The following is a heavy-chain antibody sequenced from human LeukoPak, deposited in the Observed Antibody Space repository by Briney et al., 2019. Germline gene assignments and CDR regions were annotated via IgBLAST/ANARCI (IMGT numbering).Heavy chain of an antibody. CDR2: INPNSGGT. CDR1: GYTFTGYY. CDR3: ARGFHSSSWYYFDY. V-gene: IGHV1-2*06. J-gene: IGHJ4*02. Sequence: ASVKVSCKASGYTFTGYYMHWVRQAPGQELEWMGRINPNSGGTNYAQKFQGRVTMTRDTSISTAYMELSRLRSDDTAVYYCARGFHSSSWYYFDYWGQGTLVTVSS. D-gene: IGHD6-13*01.